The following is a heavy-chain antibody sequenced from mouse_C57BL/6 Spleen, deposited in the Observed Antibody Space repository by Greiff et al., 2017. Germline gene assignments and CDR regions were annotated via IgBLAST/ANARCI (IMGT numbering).Heavy chain of an antibody. CDR2: IYPGSGNT. Sequence: QVQLQQSGAELVRPGASVKLSCKASGYTFTDYYINWVKQRPGQGLEWIARIYPGSGNTYYNEKFKGKATLTAEKSSSTAYMQLSRLTSEDSAVYFCASSGIRAYWGQGTLVTVSA. J-gene: IGHJ3*01. V-gene: IGHV1-76*01. CDR1: GYTFTDYY. CDR3: ASSGIRAY.